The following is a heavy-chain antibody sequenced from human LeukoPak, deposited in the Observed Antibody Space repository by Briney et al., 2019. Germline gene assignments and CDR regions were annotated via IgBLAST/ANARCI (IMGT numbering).Heavy chain of an antibody. CDR1: RFTFSDYY. Sequence: GGSLRLSCAASRFTFSDYYMRWIRQAPGKGLEWVSSISSSSSYIYYTDSVKGRFTISRDNAKNSLYLQLNSLRVEDTAVYYCARWGLGPSFDYWGRGTLVTVSS. J-gene: IGHJ4*02. CDR2: ISSSSSYI. D-gene: IGHD1-26*01. CDR3: ARWGLGPSFDY. V-gene: IGHV3-11*06.